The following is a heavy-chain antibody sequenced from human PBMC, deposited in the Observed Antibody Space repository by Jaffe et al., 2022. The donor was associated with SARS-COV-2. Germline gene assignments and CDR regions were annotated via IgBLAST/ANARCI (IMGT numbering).Heavy chain of an antibody. CDR1: GFTFSGNG. D-gene: IGHD2-8*02. J-gene: IGHJ4*02. CDR3: ATGGIQGSMSYLDQ. Sequence: EVQVLESGGGLVQPGGSLRLSCAASGFTFSGNGMAWVRQAPGKGLEWVSGMSKSGGTYYADSVKGRFTISRDNSKNTVLLQMNSLRAEDTALYYCATGGIQGSMSYLDQWGQGTLVTVSS. CDR2: MSKSGGT. V-gene: IGHV3-23*01.